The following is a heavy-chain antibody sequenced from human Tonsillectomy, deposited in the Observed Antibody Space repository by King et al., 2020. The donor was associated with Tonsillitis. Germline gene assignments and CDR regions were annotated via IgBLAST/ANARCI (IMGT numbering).Heavy chain of an antibody. CDR1: GGSMSTYY. V-gene: IGHV4-59*01. D-gene: IGHD3-9*01. Sequence: QLQESGPGLVKPSETLSLTCTVSGGSMSTYYWSWIRQPPGKGLEWIGYIYYSGTTNYNPSLKSRVAISVDTSKNQFSLKLNSVTAADTAVYYCARRNILTGDSFYYFYVMDFWGQGTTVTVSS. CDR2: IYYSGTT. CDR3: ARRNILTGDSFYYFYVMDF. J-gene: IGHJ6*02.